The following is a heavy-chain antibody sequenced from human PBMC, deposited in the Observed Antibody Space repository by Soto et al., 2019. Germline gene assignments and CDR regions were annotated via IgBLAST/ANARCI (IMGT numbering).Heavy chain of an antibody. CDR1: GGSITNYH. D-gene: IGHD3-10*01. CDR3: ARAYGYYFEY. J-gene: IGHJ4*02. Sequence: SETLSLTCNVSGGSITNYHWSWFRQSPGKGLEWIGFVYYSGSTSYNPSLKSRVTISVDTSKNQFSLKLSSVTAADTAVYYCARAYGYYFEYWGQGTLVTVSS. V-gene: IGHV4-59*01. CDR2: VYYSGST.